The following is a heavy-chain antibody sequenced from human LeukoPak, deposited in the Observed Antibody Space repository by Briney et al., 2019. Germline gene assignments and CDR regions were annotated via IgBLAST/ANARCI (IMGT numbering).Heavy chain of an antibody. CDR1: GFTFSNAW. Sequence: NPGGSLRLSCAASGFTFSNAWMSWVRQAPGKGLEWVGRIKSKTDGGTTDYAAPVKGRFTISRDDSKNTLYLQMNSLKTEDTAVYYCTTEDDSSGYYYVGRLGYWGQGTLVTVSS. CDR3: TTEDDSSGYYYVGRLGY. V-gene: IGHV3-15*01. CDR2: IKSKTDGGTT. J-gene: IGHJ4*02. D-gene: IGHD3-22*01.